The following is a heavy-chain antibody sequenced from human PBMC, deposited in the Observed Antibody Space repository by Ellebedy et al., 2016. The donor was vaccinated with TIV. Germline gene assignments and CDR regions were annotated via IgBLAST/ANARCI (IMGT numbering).Heavy chain of an antibody. Sequence: SETLSLXCAVSGDPITGSHWWSWVRQPPGKGLEWIGSIYYSGRTHYNPSLKSRVTISVDTSKNQFSLRLSSVTAADTAVYFCARFRSGIVVAPAHYGMDVWGQGTTVTVSS. J-gene: IGHJ6*02. CDR1: GDPITGSHW. CDR2: IYYSGRT. CDR3: ARFRSGIVVAPAHYGMDV. D-gene: IGHD2-2*01. V-gene: IGHV4-4*02.